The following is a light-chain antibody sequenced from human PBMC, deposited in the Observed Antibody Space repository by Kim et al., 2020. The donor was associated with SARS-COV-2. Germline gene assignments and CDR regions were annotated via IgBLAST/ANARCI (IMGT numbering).Light chain of an antibody. V-gene: IGLV2-14*03. CDR1: SSDVGGYNY. CDR2: DVS. J-gene: IGLJ2*01. Sequence: QSALTQPASVSGSPGQSITISCTGTSSDVGGYNYVSWYQQHPGKAPKLMIYDVSNRPSGVSNRFSGSKSGNTASLTISGLQAEDEADYYCSSYTSSSVVVFGGGTQLTV. CDR3: SSYTSSSVVV.